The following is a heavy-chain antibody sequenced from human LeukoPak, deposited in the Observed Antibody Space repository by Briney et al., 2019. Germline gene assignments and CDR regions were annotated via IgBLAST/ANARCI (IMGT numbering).Heavy chain of an antibody. J-gene: IGHJ6*04. Sequence: PSETLSVTCTVSGYSTNSGYFWGWIRQPPGEGLEYIGTIFHSGTTYYNPSLKSRVTISLDTSTNDFSLKLSSVTAADTAVYYCARALRSGSNYFFYGMDVWGKGTTVTVSS. CDR2: IFHSGTT. D-gene: IGHD3-10*01. CDR3: ARALRSGSNYFFYGMDV. V-gene: IGHV4-38-2*02. CDR1: GYSTNSGYF.